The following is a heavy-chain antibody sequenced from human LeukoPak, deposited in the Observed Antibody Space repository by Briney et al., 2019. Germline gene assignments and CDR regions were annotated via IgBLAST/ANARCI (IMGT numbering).Heavy chain of an antibody. CDR1: GGSISSYY. Sequence: SETLSLTCAVPGGSISSYYWSWIRQPPGKGLEWIGYFHYSGSTNYSPSLKSRVTISIDTSKNQFSLKVSSVTAADTAVYYCARGSSWSYYFDYWGQGTLVTVSS. CDR2: FHYSGST. CDR3: ARGSSWSYYFDY. V-gene: IGHV4-59*01. D-gene: IGHD6-13*01. J-gene: IGHJ4*02.